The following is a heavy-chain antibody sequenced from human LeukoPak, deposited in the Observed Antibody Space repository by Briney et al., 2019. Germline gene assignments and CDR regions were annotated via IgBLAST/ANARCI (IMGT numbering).Heavy chain of an antibody. J-gene: IGHJ4*02. Sequence: SGRSLRLSCAASGFTFSSYAMHWVRQAPGKGLEWVAVISYDGSNKYYADSVKGRFTISRDNSKNTLYLQMNYLRGEDTAVYHCAKGGTYYPFDCWGQGTLVTVSS. CDR3: AKGGTYYPFDC. D-gene: IGHD1-26*01. CDR2: ISYDGSNK. V-gene: IGHV3-30*04. CDR1: GFTFSSYA.